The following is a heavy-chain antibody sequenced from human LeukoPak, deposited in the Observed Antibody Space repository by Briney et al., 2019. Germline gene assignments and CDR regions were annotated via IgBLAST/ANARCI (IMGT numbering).Heavy chain of an antibody. CDR2: IRGSGDST. CDR3: AKEVRDGYNYPIDY. D-gene: IGHD5-24*01. J-gene: IGHJ4*02. Sequence: GGSLTLSCTGSGFTFGDFAMNWVRQAPGKGLEWVSGIRGSGDSTYYADSVKGRFGISRDNSKNTVYLQMNSLRAEDTAVYYCAKEVRDGYNYPIDYWGQGTLVTVSS. CDR1: GFTFGDFA. V-gene: IGHV3-23*01.